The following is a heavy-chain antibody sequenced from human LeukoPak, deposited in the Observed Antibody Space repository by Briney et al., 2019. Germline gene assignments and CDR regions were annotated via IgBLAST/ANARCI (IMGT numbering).Heavy chain of an antibody. CDR1: GFTFSSYG. J-gene: IGHJ4*02. CDR2: ISYDGSNK. Sequence: GGSLRLSCAASGFTFSSYGMHWVRQAPGKGLEWVAVISYDGSNKYYADSVKGRFTISRDNSKNTLYLQMNSLRAEDTAVYYCANELGYCSGGSCNGYFDYWGQGTLVTVSS. CDR3: ANELGYCSGGSCNGYFDY. V-gene: IGHV3-30*18. D-gene: IGHD2-15*01.